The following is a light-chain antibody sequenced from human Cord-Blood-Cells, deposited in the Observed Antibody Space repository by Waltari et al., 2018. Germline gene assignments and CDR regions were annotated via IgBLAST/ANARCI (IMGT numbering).Light chain of an antibody. CDR1: HSFSSSY. Sequence: EIVLTQSPGTLSLSPGEXXXXSXRASHSFSSSYLAWYQQKPGQAPRLLIYGASSRATGIPDRFSGSWSGTDFTLTISRLEPEDFAVYYCQQYGSSPLYTFGQGTKLEIK. CDR2: GAS. CDR3: QQYGSSPLYT. J-gene: IGKJ2*01. V-gene: IGKV3-20*01.